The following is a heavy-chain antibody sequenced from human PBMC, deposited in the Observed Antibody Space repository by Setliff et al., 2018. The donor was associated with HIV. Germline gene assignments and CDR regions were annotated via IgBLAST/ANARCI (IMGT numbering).Heavy chain of an antibody. D-gene: IGHD2-15*01. V-gene: IGHV4-59*01. J-gene: IGHJ5*02. CDR2: IYYTGIP. Sequence: SETLSLTCAVYGGSFSGYYWSWIRQSPGKGLEWIGYIYYTGIPTYNPSLEGRITMSVDRSKNQFSLRLTSVTAADTAMYYCARVSRLHPFDPWGQGTLVTVSS. CDR1: GGSFSGYY. CDR3: ARVSRLHPFDP.